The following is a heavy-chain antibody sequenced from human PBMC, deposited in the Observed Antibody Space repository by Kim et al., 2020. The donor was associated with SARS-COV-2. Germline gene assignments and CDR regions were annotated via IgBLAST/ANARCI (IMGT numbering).Heavy chain of an antibody. J-gene: IGHJ4*02. V-gene: IGHV7-4-1*02. CDR1: GYSFTSKP. D-gene: IGHD6-25*01. Sequence: ASVKVSCKASGYSFTSKPVNWVRQAPGKGLEWMGWIKTHTGDPTYAQDFTGRFVFSLDTSVNTAYLQINDLQIADTAVYYCARAGAAGMGPAYWGQGTLVTVSS. CDR2: IKTHTGDP. CDR3: ARAGAAGMGPAY.